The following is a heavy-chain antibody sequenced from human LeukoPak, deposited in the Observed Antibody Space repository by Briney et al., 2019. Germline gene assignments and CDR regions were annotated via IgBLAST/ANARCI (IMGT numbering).Heavy chain of an antibody. CDR2: YYYSGST. CDR3: ATTFSGYVSSWPEYFQH. V-gene: IGHV4-59*08. Sequence: SETLSLTCSVSGVSISNYYWSWIRQPPGKGLEWIGYYYYSGSTNYNPSLKSRVTISADTSKNQFSLRLFSMTASDTAVYYCATTFSGYVSSWPEYFQHWGQGSLVTVSS. D-gene: IGHD6-13*01. J-gene: IGHJ1*01. CDR1: GVSISNYY.